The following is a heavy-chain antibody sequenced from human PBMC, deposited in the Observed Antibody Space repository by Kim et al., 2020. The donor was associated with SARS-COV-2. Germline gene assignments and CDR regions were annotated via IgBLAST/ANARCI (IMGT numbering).Heavy chain of an antibody. V-gene: IGHV3-48*03. CDR1: GFTFSNYE. J-gene: IGHJ6*02. CDR3: ARRPRGPLGVKYYSGLDV. CDR2: ISSSGNSI. D-gene: IGHD3-10*01. Sequence: GGSLRLSCAASGFTFSNYEMNWVRQAPWKGLEWVSYISSSGNSINYADSVKGRFTISRDTAKNSLFLQMNSLRADDTAVYYCARRPRGPLGVKYYSGLDVWGQGTTVTVSS.